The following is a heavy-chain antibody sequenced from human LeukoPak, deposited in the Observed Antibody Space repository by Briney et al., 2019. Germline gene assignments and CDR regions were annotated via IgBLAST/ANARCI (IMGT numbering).Heavy chain of an antibody. Sequence: TGRSLRLSCTASGFILGDYAMSWVRQAPGKGLEWVGFIRSKAYGGTTEYAASVKGRFTISRDDSKSIVYLQMTTLKTEDTAVYYCTRAAKYQLLRRTAEYLQHWGQGTLVTVSS. D-gene: IGHD2-2*01. CDR1: GFILGDYA. CDR2: IRSKAYGGTT. V-gene: IGHV3-49*04. CDR3: TRAAKYQLLRRTAEYLQH. J-gene: IGHJ1*01.